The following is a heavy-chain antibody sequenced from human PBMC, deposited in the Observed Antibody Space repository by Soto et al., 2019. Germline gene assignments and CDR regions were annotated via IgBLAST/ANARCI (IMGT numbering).Heavy chain of an antibody. Sequence: QITLKESGPPLVKPTQTLTLTCTFSGFSLSTSGVGVGWIRQPPGKALEWLALIYWDDDKRYSPSLKSRLTITEDTSKNQRVLTMTSMDPVATVTYFCAQSRVERYFGYWGQGSLVTVSS. CDR2: IYWDDDK. CDR1: GFSLSTSGVG. V-gene: IGHV2-5*02. D-gene: IGHD1-1*01. CDR3: AQSRVERYFGY. J-gene: IGHJ4*02.